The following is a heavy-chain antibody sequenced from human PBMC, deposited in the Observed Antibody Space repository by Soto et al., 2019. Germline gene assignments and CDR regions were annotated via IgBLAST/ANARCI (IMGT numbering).Heavy chain of an antibody. D-gene: IGHD2-2*01. V-gene: IGHV1-3*01. CDR1: GYTFTSYA. CDR2: INAGNGNT. J-gene: IGHJ5*02. Sequence: GASVKVSCKASGYTFTSYAMHWVRQAPGQRLEWMGWINAGNGNTKYSQKFQGRVTITRDTSASTAYMELSSLRSEDTAVYYCASDLLGYCSSTSCHEVGFDPWGQGTLVTVSS. CDR3: ASDLLGYCSSTSCHEVGFDP.